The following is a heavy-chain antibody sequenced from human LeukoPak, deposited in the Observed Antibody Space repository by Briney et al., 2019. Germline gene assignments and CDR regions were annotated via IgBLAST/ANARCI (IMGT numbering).Heavy chain of an antibody. D-gene: IGHD6-6*01. J-gene: IGHJ4*02. Sequence: SETLSFTCAVYGGTFSGDYWSWIRQPPGKSLEWIGEINHSGGTSYNPSLKSRVTISADTSKNQFSLKVTSVTAADTAVYYCAGGGRGARLQSWGQGTPVTVSS. CDR1: GGTFSGDY. CDR3: AGGGRGARLQS. V-gene: IGHV4-34*01. CDR2: INHSGGT.